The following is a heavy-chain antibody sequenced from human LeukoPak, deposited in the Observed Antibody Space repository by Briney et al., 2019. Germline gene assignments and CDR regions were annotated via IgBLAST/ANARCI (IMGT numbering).Heavy chain of an antibody. CDR1: GFTFSIYW. V-gene: IGHV3-74*01. Sequence: GGSLRLSCAASGFTFSIYWMHWVRQAPGKGLVWVSRINSDGSSTNYADSVRGRFTISRDNAKNTLYLQMNSLRAEDTAVYYCARVYGSLDYWGQGTLVTVSS. CDR2: INSDGSST. D-gene: IGHD1-14*01. J-gene: IGHJ4*02. CDR3: ARVYGSLDY.